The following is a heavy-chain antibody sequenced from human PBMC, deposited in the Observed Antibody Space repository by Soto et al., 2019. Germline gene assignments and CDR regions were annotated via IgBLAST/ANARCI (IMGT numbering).Heavy chain of an antibody. Sequence: HVQLVQSGAEVKKPGSSVKVSCKASGGTFSSYTISWVRQAPGQGLEWMGRIIPILGIANYAQKFQGRVTITADKSTSTAYMELSSLRSEDTAVYYCAREAFNIVATIEDYWGQGTLVTVSS. J-gene: IGHJ4*02. D-gene: IGHD5-12*01. V-gene: IGHV1-69*08. CDR2: IIPILGIA. CDR1: GGTFSSYT. CDR3: AREAFNIVATIEDY.